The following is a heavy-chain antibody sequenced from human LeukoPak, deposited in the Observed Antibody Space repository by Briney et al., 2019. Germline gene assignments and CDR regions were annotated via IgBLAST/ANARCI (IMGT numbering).Heavy chain of an antibody. V-gene: IGHV3-74*03. CDR1: GFSFSNYW. CDR3: ATDFYDST. D-gene: IGHD3-22*01. CDR2: ISSDGSVT. J-gene: IGHJ5*02. Sequence: PGGSLRLSCAVSGFSFSNYWMHWVRQDPGKGLVWVSYISSDGSVTKYAASVKGRFTISRDNAVNTLYLQMNSLQTEDTAVYYCATDFYDSTWGQGTLVTVSS.